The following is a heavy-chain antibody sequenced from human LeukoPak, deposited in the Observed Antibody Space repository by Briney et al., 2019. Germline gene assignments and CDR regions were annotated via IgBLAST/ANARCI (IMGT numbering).Heavy chain of an antibody. D-gene: IGHD3-10*01. CDR2: ISGAARNI. CDR3: ARDYLQYFGGLAFDI. Sequence: GGSLSLSCAASGFTFSSYEMTWVRQAPGKGLEWISYISGAARNIYYADSVKGRFTISRDNAKNSLYLQMNSLRADDTAVYYCARDYLQYFGGLAFDIWGQGTRVTVSS. J-gene: IGHJ3*02. V-gene: IGHV3-48*03. CDR1: GFTFSSYE.